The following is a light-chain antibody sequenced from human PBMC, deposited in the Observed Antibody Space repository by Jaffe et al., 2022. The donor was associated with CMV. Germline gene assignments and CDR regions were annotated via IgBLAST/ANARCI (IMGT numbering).Light chain of an antibody. CDR2: KVS. J-gene: IGKJ1*01. CDR1: QSLERSDGNTY. CDR3: LQGSHWPPWT. Sequence: DVVMTQSPLSLSVTLGQPASISCRSSQSLERSDGNTYLFWFHQRPGQSPRRLIYKVSNRDSGVPDRFSGSGSGTDFTLKISRVEAEDVGVYYCLQGSHWPPWTFGQGTKVEIK. V-gene: IGKV2-30*02.